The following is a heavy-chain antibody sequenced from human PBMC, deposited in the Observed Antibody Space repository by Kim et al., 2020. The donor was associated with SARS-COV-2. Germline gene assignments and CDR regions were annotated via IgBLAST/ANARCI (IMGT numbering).Heavy chain of an antibody. CDR3: ARSKPTQIAVAGGSRRGRTGDGVDD. CDR2: ISSSSSYI. Sequence: WGSLRLSCASSGFTFSSYSMNWVRQAPGKGLEWVSSISSSSSYIYYADSVKGRFTISRDNAKNSLYLQMNSLRAEDTAVYYCARSKPTQIAVAGGSRRGRTGDGVDDWGQGTLVTVSS. V-gene: IGHV3-21*01. J-gene: IGHJ4*02. D-gene: IGHD6-19*01. CDR1: GFTFSSYS.